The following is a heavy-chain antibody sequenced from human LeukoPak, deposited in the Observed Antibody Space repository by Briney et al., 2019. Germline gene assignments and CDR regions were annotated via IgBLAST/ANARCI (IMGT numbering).Heavy chain of an antibody. CDR2: ISSSGSYI. CDR1: GFTLSSYS. Sequence: GGSLRLSCAASGFTLSSYSMNWVRQAPGKGLEWVSSISSSGSYIYYADSVKGRFTISRDNAKISLYLQMNSLRAEDTAVYYCARDFKAAAGAFDSWGQGTLVTVSS. CDR3: ARDFKAAAGAFDS. J-gene: IGHJ4*02. V-gene: IGHV3-21*01. D-gene: IGHD6-13*01.